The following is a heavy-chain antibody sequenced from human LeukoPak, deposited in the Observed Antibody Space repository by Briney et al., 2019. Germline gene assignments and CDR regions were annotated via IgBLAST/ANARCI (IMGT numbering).Heavy chain of an antibody. CDR1: GFTFSSYT. CDR2: ISSSTSTI. CDR3: ARDYYGDYYFDH. Sequence: GGSLRLSCAASGFTFSSYTMNYVRQAPGKRLEWGSSISSSTSTIHYADSVTGRFTIFRDNAKNSLYLQMNSLRAEDTAVYFCARDYYGDYYFDHWGQGTLVTVSS. D-gene: IGHD4-17*01. J-gene: IGHJ4*02. V-gene: IGHV3-48*01.